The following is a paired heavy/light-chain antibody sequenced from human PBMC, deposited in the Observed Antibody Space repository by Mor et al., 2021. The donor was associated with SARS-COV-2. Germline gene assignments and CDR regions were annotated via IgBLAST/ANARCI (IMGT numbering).Heavy chain of an antibody. CDR1: GFTFDDYP. J-gene: IGHJ4*02. V-gene: IGHV3-9*01. CDR2: ISWDSGNR. D-gene: IGHD5-12*01. Sequence: EVQLVESGGGLVQPGRSLRLSCAASGFTFDDYPMHWVRQVPGKGLEWVSSISWDSGNRGYADSVKGRFSISRDNAKNSLFLQMNSLRAEDSALYYCAKGRGYSGTYYFDYWGQGTLVTVSS. CDR3: AKGRGYSGTYYFDY.
Light chain of an antibody. CDR1: SSNIGAGYD. J-gene: IGLJ3*02. CDR3: QSYDSSLSGSV. Sequence: QSVLTQPPSVSGAPGQRVTISCTGNSSNIGAGYDVHWYQQLPGTAPKLLISGNSNRPSGVPDRFSGSKSGTSASLAISGLQAEDEADYYCQSYDSSLSGSVFGGGTKLTVL. V-gene: IGLV1-40*01. CDR2: GNS.